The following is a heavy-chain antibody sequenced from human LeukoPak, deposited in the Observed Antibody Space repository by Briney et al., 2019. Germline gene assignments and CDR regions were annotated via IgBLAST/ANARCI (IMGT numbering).Heavy chain of an antibody. V-gene: IGHV3-53*01. J-gene: IGHJ4*02. Sequence: GGSLRLSCVASGFDVSDNFMIWVRQAPGRGLEWISIIYASGGAYHAESVKGRFTAFRDTSKNAIFLQMNNLRVGDAAIYYCVRRHDYWGQGTLVTVSS. CDR2: IYASGGA. CDR1: GFDVSDNF. CDR3: VRRHDY.